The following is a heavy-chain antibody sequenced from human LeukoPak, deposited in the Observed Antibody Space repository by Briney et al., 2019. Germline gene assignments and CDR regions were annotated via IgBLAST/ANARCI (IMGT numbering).Heavy chain of an antibody. J-gene: IGHJ4*02. CDR2: IYYSGST. CDR1: GGSISSYY. V-gene: IGHV4-59*01. Sequence: PSETLSLTCTVSGGSISSYYWSWIRQLPGKGLEWIGYIYYSGSTNYNPSLKSRVTISVDTSKNQFSLKLSSVTAADTAVYYCARVLNYYDSSGYSPYFDYWGQGTLVTVSS. D-gene: IGHD3-22*01. CDR3: ARVLNYYDSSGYSPYFDY.